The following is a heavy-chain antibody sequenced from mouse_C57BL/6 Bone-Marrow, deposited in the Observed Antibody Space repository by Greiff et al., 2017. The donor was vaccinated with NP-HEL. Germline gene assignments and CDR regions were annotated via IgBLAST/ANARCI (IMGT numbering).Heavy chain of an antibody. D-gene: IGHD2-4*01. CDR2: ISDGGSYT. CDR3: ARDHDDYDDYAMDY. J-gene: IGHJ4*01. V-gene: IGHV5-4*01. Sequence: EVQLVESGGGLVKPGGSLKLSCAASGFTFSSYAMSWVRQTPEKRLEWVATISDGGSYTYYPDNVKGRFTISRDNAKNNLYLQMSHLKSEDTAMYYCARDHDDYDDYAMDYWGQGTSVTVSS. CDR1: GFTFSSYA.